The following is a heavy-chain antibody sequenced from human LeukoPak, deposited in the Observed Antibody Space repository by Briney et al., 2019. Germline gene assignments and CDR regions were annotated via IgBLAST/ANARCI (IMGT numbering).Heavy chain of an antibody. CDR1: GFTFSSYG. V-gene: IGHV3-33*06. CDR2: IWYDGSNK. CDR3: AKDSTPYSGNTFYFDY. J-gene: IGHJ4*02. D-gene: IGHD1-7*01. Sequence: GGSLRLSCAASGFTFSSYGMPWVRQAPGKGLEWVAVIWYDGSNKYYADSVKGRFTISRDDSKNTLYLQMNSLRAEDTAVYYCAKDSTPYSGNTFYFDYWGQGTLVTVSS.